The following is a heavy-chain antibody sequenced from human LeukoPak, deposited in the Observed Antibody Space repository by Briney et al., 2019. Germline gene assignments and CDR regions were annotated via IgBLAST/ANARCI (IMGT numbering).Heavy chain of an antibody. Sequence: ASVKVSCKASGYTFTRYGISWVRQAPGQGLEWMGWISVYNGNTNYTQKVQGRVTMTTETSTSTAYMELRSLRSDDTAVYYCARDPGYSGYVDYWGQGTLVTVSS. V-gene: IGHV1-18*01. CDR3: ARDPGYSGYVDY. CDR2: ISVYNGNT. D-gene: IGHD5-12*01. CDR1: GYTFTRYG. J-gene: IGHJ4*02.